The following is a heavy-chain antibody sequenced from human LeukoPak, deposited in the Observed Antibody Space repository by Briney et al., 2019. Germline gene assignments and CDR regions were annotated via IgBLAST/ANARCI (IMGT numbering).Heavy chain of an antibody. CDR1: GGSFSGYY. J-gene: IGHJ5*02. CDR2: INHSGST. D-gene: IGHD3-3*01. Sequence: SETLSLTCAVYGGSFSGYYWSWIRQPPGKGLEWIGEINHSGSTNYNPSLKSRVTISVDTSKNQFSLKLSSVTAADTAVYYCARGNGITIFGVVNSGYNWFDPWGQGTLVTVSS. CDR3: ARGNGITIFGVVNSGYNWFDP. V-gene: IGHV4-34*01.